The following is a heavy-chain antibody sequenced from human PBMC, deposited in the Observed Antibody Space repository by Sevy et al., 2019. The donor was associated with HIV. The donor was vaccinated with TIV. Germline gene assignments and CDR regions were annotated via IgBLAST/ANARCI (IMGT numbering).Heavy chain of an antibody. CDR2: VYPNSGAT. V-gene: IGHV1-2*06. CDR3: VRDGGGGTTNSGMEF. D-gene: IGHD1-7*01. Sequence: ASVKVSCKASGYTFTGDYLHWVRQAPGQGLEWMGRVYPNSGATNYAQKFQGRVTMTRDTSISTAYMELRRLRFDDTAVYYCVRDGGGGTTNSGMEFWGKGTTVTGSS. CDR1: GYTFTGDY. J-gene: IGHJ6*04.